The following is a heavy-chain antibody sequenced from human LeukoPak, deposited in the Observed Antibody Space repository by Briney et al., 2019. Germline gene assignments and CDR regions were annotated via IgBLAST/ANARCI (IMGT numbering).Heavy chain of an antibody. D-gene: IGHD2-21*01. V-gene: IGHV1-2*02. CDR2: ISPSTGGT. Sequence: ASVRVSCKASGYTFTGYYMHWVRQAPGQGLEWMGWISPSTGGTNYAQKFQGRVTMTRDTSISTAYMELSRLRSDDTAMYYCAKGQRVAFDGFYFLGQGTMVNVSS. CDR1: GYTFTGYY. J-gene: IGHJ3*01. CDR3: AKGQRVAFDGFYF.